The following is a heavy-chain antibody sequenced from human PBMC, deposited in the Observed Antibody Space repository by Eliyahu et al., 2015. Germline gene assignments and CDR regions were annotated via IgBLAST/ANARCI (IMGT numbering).Heavy chain of an antibody. J-gene: IGHJ5*02. CDR1: GYIFSRYW. Sequence: EVQLVQSGAEVKKPGESLRXXCKGSGYIFSRYWVAWLRQMPGKGLXLMGLXYPDDSDARYRTSLQGQVILSADKDINTAYLQWSSLKASDTGIYYCARAYCSGGSSCWSRFDLWGQGTLVTVSS. D-gene: IGHD2-15*01. CDR2: XYPDDSDA. CDR3: ARAYCSGGSSCWSRFDL. V-gene: IGHV5-51*01.